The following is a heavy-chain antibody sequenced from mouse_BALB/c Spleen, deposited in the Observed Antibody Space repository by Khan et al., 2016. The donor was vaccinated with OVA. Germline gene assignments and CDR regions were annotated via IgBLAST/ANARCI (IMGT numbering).Heavy chain of an antibody. J-gene: IGHJ3*01. CDR1: GFTFSSYS. D-gene: IGHD4-1*01. Sequence: EVQLVESGGDLVKPGGSLKLSCAASGFTFSSYSMSWVRQTPDKRLEWVATISSDGDYTYYPDSVLGRFTISRDNAKNTLYPHMSSLNSEDTAMYYCASHLTGSFAYWGQGTLVTVSA. V-gene: IGHV5-6*01. CDR3: ASHLTGSFAY. CDR2: ISSDGDYT.